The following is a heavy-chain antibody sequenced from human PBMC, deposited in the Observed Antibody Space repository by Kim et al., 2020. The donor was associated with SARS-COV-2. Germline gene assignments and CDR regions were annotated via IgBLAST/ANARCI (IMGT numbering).Heavy chain of an antibody. Sequence: GGSLRLSCAASGFTFRSYAMNWVRQAPGKGLEWVSAISRSGANTYYADSVKGRFIISRDDSKNTLYLQMNSLRAEDTAVYYCAKAMHERRNWFDPWGQGTLVTVSS. V-gene: IGHV3-23*01. J-gene: IGHJ5*02. CDR1: GFTFRSYA. CDR3: AKAMHERRNWFDP. CDR2: ISRSGANT.